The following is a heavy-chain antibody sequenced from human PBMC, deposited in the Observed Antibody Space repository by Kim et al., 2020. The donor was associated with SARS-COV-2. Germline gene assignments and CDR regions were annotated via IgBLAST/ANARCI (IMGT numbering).Heavy chain of an antibody. J-gene: IGHJ3*02. Sequence: FQGRVTITADESTSTAYMELSSLRSEDTAVYYCARDLRRSSSWTYDAFDIWGQGTMVTVSS. V-gene: IGHV1-69*01. CDR3: ARDLRRSSSWTYDAFDI. D-gene: IGHD6-13*01.